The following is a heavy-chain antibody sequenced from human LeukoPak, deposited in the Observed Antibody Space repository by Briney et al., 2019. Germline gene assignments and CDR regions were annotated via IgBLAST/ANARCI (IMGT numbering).Heavy chain of an antibody. J-gene: IGHJ4*02. CDR1: SGSISSYY. CDR3: ARDQGDILDY. D-gene: IGHD2-21*02. CDR2: IYYSGNT. Sequence: PSETLSLTCTVSSGSISSYYWSWIRQPPGKGLEWIGYIYYSGNTNYNPSLKSRVTMSVDTSKNQCSLKLSSVTAADTAVYYCARDQGDILDYWGQGTLVTVSS. V-gene: IGHV4-59*01.